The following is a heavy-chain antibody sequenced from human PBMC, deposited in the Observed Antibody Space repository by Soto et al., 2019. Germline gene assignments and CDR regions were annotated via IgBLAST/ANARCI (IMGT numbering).Heavy chain of an antibody. CDR3: ARGGYYGSGSYWDQYYYYGMDV. V-gene: IGHV4-34*01. CDR2: INHSGST. D-gene: IGHD3-10*01. Sequence: PSETLSLTCAVYGGSFSGYYWSWIRQPPGKGLEWIGEINHSGSTNYNPSLKSRVTISVDTSKNQFSLKLSSVTAADTAVYYCARGGYYGSGSYWDQYYYYGMDVWGQGTTVT. CDR1: GGSFSGYY. J-gene: IGHJ6*02.